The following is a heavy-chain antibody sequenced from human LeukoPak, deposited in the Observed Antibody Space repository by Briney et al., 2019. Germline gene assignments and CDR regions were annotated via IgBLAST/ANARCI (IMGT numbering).Heavy chain of an antibody. CDR1: GFTFTSYW. CDR2: IKQDGSDQ. V-gene: IGHV3-7*01. CDR3: ARGTSITVLRGRVVDY. J-gene: IGHJ4*02. Sequence: GGSLRLACTASGFTFTSYWMDWVRQAPGKGGGWVANIKQDGSDQSYVASVRGRFTISRDNAKNSLYLHMNSLRVEDTAMYYCARGTSITVLRGRVVDYWGQGALVTVSS. D-gene: IGHD3-10*01.